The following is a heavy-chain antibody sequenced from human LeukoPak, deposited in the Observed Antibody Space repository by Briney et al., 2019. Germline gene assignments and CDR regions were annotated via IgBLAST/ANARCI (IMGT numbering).Heavy chain of an antibody. Sequence: PGGSLRLSCAASGFTFSSYAMSWVRQAPGKGLEWVSAISGSGGSTYYADSVKGRFTISRDNSKNTLYLQMNSLRAEDTAVYYCAKGGRCSSTSCSFSDDYWGQGTLVTVSS. CDR3: AKGGRCSSTSCSFSDDY. V-gene: IGHV3-23*01. CDR2: ISGSGGST. J-gene: IGHJ4*02. D-gene: IGHD2-2*01. CDR1: GFTFSSYA.